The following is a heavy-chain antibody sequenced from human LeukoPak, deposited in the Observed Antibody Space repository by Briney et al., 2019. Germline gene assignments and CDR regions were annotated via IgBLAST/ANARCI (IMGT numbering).Heavy chain of an antibody. V-gene: IGHV1-2*02. Sequence: ASVKVSCKASNYTFSSLGSGNSFISFAISWVRQAPGQGLEWMGWINPNSGGTNYAQKFQGRVTMTRDTSISTAYMELSRLRSDDTAVYYCARDSRAIQYYFDVSGYHKDSWGQGTLVTVSS. J-gene: IGHJ4*02. CDR1: NYTFSSLGSGNSFISFA. CDR2: INPNSGGT. CDR3: ARDSRAIQYYFDVSGYHKDS. D-gene: IGHD3-22*01.